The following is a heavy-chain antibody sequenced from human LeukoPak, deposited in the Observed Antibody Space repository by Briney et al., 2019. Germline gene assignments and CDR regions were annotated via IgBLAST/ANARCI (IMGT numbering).Heavy chain of an antibody. CDR1: KFTFSSYG. Sequence: GGSLRLSCAASKFTFSSYGMNWVRQAPGKGLEWVSRINTDGSTTNYADSVKGRFTISRDNAKNTLYLQMNSLRAEDTAVYYCTTDRSSIAVRPHWGQGTLVTVSS. V-gene: IGHV3-74*01. J-gene: IGHJ4*02. D-gene: IGHD6-6*01. CDR2: INTDGSTT. CDR3: TTDRSSIAVRPH.